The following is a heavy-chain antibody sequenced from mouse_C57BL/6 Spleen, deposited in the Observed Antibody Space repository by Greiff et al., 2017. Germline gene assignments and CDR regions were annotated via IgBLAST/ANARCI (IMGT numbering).Heavy chain of an antibody. V-gene: IGHV1-66*01. CDR1: GYSFTSYY. J-gene: IGHJ2*01. CDR3: ARDYYYGSSYLDY. Sequence: VQLVESGPELVKPGASVKISCKASGYSFTSYYIHWVKQRPGQGLEWIGWIYPGSGNTKYNEKFKGKATLTADTSSSTAYMQLSSLTSEDSAVYYCARDYYYGSSYLDYWGQGTTLTVSS. CDR2: IYPGSGNT. D-gene: IGHD1-1*01.